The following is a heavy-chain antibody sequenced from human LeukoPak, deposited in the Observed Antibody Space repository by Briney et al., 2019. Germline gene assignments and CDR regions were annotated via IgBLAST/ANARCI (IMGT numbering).Heavy chain of an antibody. J-gene: IGHJ4*02. CDR3: ARLASGSYGPLTPFDY. V-gene: IGHV4-59*08. CDR1: GGSIRSYY. Sequence: SETLSLTCTVSGGSIRSYYWSWIRQPPGKGLEWIGYIYYSGSTNYNPSLKSRVTISVDTSKNQFSLRLSSVTAADTAVYYSARLASGSYGPLTPFDYWGQGTLVTVSS. CDR2: IYYSGST. D-gene: IGHD1-26*01.